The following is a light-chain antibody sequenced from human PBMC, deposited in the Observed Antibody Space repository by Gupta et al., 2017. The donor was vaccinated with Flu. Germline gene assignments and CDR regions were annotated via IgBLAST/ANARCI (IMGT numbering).Light chain of an antibody. CDR3: QHYNNWPPLT. J-gene: IGKJ4*01. Sequence: EIVMTQSPATLSLSPGKRATLSCRASQSVSSNLAWYQQKPGQAPRLLIYGASTRATGIPARFSGSGSGTEFTLTISSLQSEDFAFYYCQHYNNWPPLTFGAGTKVEIK. V-gene: IGKV3-15*01. CDR2: GAS. CDR1: QSVSSN.